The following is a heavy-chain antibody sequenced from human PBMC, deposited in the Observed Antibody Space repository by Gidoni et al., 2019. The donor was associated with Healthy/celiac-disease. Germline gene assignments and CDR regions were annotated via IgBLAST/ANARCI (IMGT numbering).Heavy chain of an antibody. D-gene: IGHD1-26*01. CDR3: ARDHGIVGALPGY. Sequence: QVQLVESGGGVVQPGRSLRLSCAASGFTFSSYGMHWVRQAPGKGLEWVAVIWYDGSNKYYADSVKGRFTISRDNSKNTLYLQMNSLRAEDTAVYYCARDHGIVGALPGYWGQGTLVTVSS. J-gene: IGHJ4*02. V-gene: IGHV3-33*01. CDR1: GFTFSSYG. CDR2: IWYDGSNK.